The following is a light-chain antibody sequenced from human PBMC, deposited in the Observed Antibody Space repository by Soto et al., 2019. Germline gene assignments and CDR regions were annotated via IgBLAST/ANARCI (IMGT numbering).Light chain of an antibody. V-gene: IGLV2-23*02. CDR1: SSDVGSYNL. CDR3: CSYADSSNVV. Sequence: QSALTQPASVSGSPGQSITISCTGTSSDVGSYNLVSWYQQHPGKAPKLMIYEVTKRPSGVSNRFSGSKSGNTASLTISGLQAEDEADYYCCSYADSSNVVFGGGTKVTVL. CDR2: EVT. J-gene: IGLJ2*01.